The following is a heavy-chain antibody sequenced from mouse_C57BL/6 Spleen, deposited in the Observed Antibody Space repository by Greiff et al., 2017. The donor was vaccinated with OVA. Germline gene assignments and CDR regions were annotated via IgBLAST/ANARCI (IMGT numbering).Heavy chain of an antibody. V-gene: IGHV2-2*01. CDR2: IWSGGST. CDR1: GFSLTSYG. CDR3: ANSPYYAMDY. Sequence: QVQLKESGPGLVQPSQSLTISCTASGFSLTSYGVHWVRQSPGKGLEWLGVIWSGGSTDYNAAFISRLSISKDNSKSQVFFRMNSLQADDTAIYCCANSPYYAMDYWGQGTSVTVSS. D-gene: IGHD2-12*01. J-gene: IGHJ4*01.